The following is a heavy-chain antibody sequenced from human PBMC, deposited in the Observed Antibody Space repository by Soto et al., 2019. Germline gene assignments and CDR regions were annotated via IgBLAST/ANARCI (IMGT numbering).Heavy chain of an antibody. Sequence: GGSLRLSCAASGFTFSDYYMSWIRQAPGKGLDWVAYISSSSRTTKYGDSVKGRFTISRXXXXXSLFLQMNSLRGEDTAVYYCAKDPSGITGTTGYWGQGTLVTVSS. J-gene: IGHJ4*02. D-gene: IGHD1-7*01. CDR2: ISSSSRTT. V-gene: IGHV3-11*05. CDR1: GFTFSDYY. CDR3: AKDPSGITGTTGY.